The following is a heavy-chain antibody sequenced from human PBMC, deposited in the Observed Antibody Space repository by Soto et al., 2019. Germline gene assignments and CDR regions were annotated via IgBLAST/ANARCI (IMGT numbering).Heavy chain of an antibody. CDR3: ARNLFIAAAGTRFGMDV. CDR2: INPNSGGT. V-gene: IGHV1-2*02. CDR1: GYTFTSYG. J-gene: IGHJ6*02. Sequence: QVQLVQSGAEVKKPGASVKVSCKASGYTFTSYGISWVRQAPGQGLEWMGWINPNSGGTNYAQKFQGRVTMTRDTSISTAYMELSRLRSDDTAVYYCARNLFIAAAGTRFGMDVWGQGTTVTVSS. D-gene: IGHD6-13*01.